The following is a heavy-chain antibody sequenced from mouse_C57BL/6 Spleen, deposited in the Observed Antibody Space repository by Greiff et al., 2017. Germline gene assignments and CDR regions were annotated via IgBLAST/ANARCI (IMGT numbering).Heavy chain of an antibody. D-gene: IGHD1-1*01. V-gene: IGHV1-76*01. CDR3: AHGSDYFDY. J-gene: IGHJ2*01. CDR1: GYTFTDYY. CDR2: IYPGSGNT. Sequence: QVHVKQSGAELMRPGASVKLSCKASGYTFTDYYINWVKQRPGQGLEWIARIYPGSGNTYYNEKFKGKATLTAEKSSSTAYMQLSSLTSEDSAVYFCAHGSDYFDYWGQGTTLTVSS.